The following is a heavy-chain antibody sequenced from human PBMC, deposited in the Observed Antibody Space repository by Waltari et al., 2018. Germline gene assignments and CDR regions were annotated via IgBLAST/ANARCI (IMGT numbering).Heavy chain of an antibody. Sequence: EVQLVESGGGLVQPGGSLRLSCAASGFTFSSYWMHWVRQAPGKGLVGVSRINSEGSSTSYADSVKGRFTISRDNAKNTLYLQMNSLRAEDTAVYYCAREGLPDHFFDYWGQGTLVTVSS. J-gene: IGHJ4*02. D-gene: IGHD3-3*02. V-gene: IGHV3-74*01. CDR3: AREGLPDHFFDY. CDR2: INSEGSST. CDR1: GFTFSSYW.